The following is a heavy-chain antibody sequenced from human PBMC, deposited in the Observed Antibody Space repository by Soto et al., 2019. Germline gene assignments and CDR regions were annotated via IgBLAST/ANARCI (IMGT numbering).Heavy chain of an antibody. V-gene: IGHV3-23*01. CDR2: ISSSGAFT. Sequence: PGGALRLSCAVSGFTFNSNDMRWVREAPGKGLEWVSTISSSGAFTYHADSVRGRVTISRDNSKNTVYLQMNSLRAEDTAVYYCVKHQVSLVRGISPFDYWGQGTLVTVSS. CDR3: VKHQVSLVRGISPFDY. J-gene: IGHJ4*02. D-gene: IGHD3-10*01. CDR1: GFTFNSND.